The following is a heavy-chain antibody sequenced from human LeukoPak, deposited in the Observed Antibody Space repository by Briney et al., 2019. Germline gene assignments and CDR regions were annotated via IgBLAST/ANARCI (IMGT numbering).Heavy chain of an antibody. CDR3: ARLCDFWSGYDDFDY. D-gene: IGHD3-3*01. CDR1: GGSISSGSYY. J-gene: IGHJ4*02. V-gene: IGHV4-61*02. CDR2: IYTSGST. Sequence: PSETLSLTCTVSGGSISSGSYYWSWIRQPAGKGLEWIGRIYTSGSTNYNPSLKSRVTISVDTSKNQFSLKLSSVTAADTAVYYCARLCDFWSGYDDFDYWGQGTLVTVSS.